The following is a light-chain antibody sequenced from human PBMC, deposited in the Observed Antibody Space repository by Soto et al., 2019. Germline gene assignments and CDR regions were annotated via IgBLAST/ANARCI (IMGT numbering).Light chain of an antibody. Sequence: EIVIAHSAATLSWSGGERATLSCRASQSVSSNLAWYQQKPGQAPGLLIHGASSRATGIPDRFSGRGSGTDFTLTISRLEPEDFAVYYCQQYGSSPPSSTFGQGTRLEIK. J-gene: IGKJ5*01. CDR1: QSVSSN. CDR2: GAS. V-gene: IGKV3-20*01. CDR3: QQYGSSPPSST.